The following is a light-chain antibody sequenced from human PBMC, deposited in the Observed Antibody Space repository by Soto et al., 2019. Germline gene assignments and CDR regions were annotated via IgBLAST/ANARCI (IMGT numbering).Light chain of an antibody. J-gene: IGKJ1*01. V-gene: IGKV3-20*01. Sequence: EIVLTQSPGTLSLSPGERATLSCRASQSVSSSYLAWYQQKPGQAPRLLIYGASSRATGIPDRFSGSGCWTDFTLTISRLETEDCAVYYCQQYGSSPPWTFGQGTKVE. CDR1: QSVSSSY. CDR3: QQYGSSPPWT. CDR2: GAS.